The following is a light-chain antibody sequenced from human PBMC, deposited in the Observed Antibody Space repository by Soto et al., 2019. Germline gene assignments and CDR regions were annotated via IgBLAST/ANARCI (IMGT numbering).Light chain of an antibody. CDR3: TSWTTSTTMI. CDR2: DVS. J-gene: IGLJ2*01. V-gene: IGLV2-14*03. CDR1: RSDIGAYNF. Sequence: QSVPTQPASVSGSPGQSITITCTGTRSDIGAYNFVSWYQQHPGEVPKLMLYDVSIRPSGVSNRFSGSKSGNTASLTISGLQAEDEADYYCTSWTTSTTMIFGGGTKLTVL.